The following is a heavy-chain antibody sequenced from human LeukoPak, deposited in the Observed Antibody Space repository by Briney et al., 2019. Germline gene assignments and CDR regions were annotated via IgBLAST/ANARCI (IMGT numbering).Heavy chain of an antibody. D-gene: IGHD4-17*01. CDR1: GYTFTGYY. CDR3: ARGLYGDGDDAFDI. Sequence: VASVKVSCKASGYTFTGYYMHWVRQAPGQGLEWMGWINPNSGGTNYAQKFQGRVTMTRDTSISTAYMELSRLRSDDTAVYYCARGLYGDGDDAFDIWGQGTMVTVSS. V-gene: IGHV1-2*02. CDR2: INPNSGGT. J-gene: IGHJ3*02.